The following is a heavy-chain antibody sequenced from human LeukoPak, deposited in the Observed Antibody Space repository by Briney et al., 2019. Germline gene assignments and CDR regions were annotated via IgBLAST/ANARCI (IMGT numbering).Heavy chain of an antibody. Sequence: GESLKISCKASGYSFTNYWIGWVRQMPGKGLEWMGIIYPSDSDTRYSPSFQGQVTISADKSISTAYLQWSSLKASDTAMYYCARRRDLYSGSYYPFDYWGQGTLVTVSS. CDR3: ARRRDLYSGSYYPFDY. CDR1: GYSFTNYW. CDR2: IYPSDSDT. V-gene: IGHV5-51*01. D-gene: IGHD1-26*01. J-gene: IGHJ4*02.